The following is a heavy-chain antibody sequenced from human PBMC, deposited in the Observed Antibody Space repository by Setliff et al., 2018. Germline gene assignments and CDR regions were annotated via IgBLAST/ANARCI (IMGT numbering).Heavy chain of an antibody. CDR1: GDSFSDYY. J-gene: IGHJ6*02. CDR2: VNHRGDT. V-gene: IGHV4-34*01. D-gene: IGHD2-21*01. CDR3: ATRTFAVIPHSGLGLDYFYGMDV. Sequence: PSETLSLTCAVYGDSFSDYYWSWLRQPPGKGLEWIEEVNHRGDTNYSPSLRGRVSMSLDTSKRQVSLNLNSVTAADTGVYYCATRTFAVIPHSGLGLDYFYGMDVWGRGTTVT.